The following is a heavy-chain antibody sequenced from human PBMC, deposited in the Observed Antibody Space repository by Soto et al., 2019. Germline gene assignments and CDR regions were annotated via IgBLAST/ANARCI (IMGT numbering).Heavy chain of an antibody. V-gene: IGHV4-31*03. CDR2: IYYSGST. CDR1: GGSISSDGYY. CDR3: ERDGGYCTNGVCYTRFDY. D-gene: IGHD2-8*01. J-gene: IGHJ4*02. Sequence: QVQLQESGPGLVKPSQTLSLTCTVSGGSISSDGYYWNWIRQHPGKGLEWIGYIYYSGSTYYNPPLKSRFTISVDSSKNQSSLKLSSVTAAEKDLYYCERDGGYCTNGVCYTRFDYRGQGALVTVS.